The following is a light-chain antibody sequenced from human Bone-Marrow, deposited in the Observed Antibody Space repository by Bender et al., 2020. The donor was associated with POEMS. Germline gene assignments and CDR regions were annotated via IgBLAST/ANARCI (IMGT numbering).Light chain of an antibody. Sequence: QSVVTQPPSTSATPGQRVTISCSGSSSNIGSNYVSWYQQLPGTAPKLLICRNDQRPSGVPDRFSGSMSGTSASLAISGLHSEDEADYYCVAWDDTLNGWVFGGGTKLTVL. V-gene: IGLV1-44*01. CDR3: VAWDDTLNGWV. CDR1: SSNIGSNY. J-gene: IGLJ2*01. CDR2: RND.